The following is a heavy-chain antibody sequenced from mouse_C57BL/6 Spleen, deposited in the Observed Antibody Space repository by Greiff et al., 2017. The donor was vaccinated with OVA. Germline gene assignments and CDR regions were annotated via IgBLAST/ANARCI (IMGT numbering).Heavy chain of an antibody. CDR1: GFTFSDYG. CDR2: ISSGSSTI. CDR3: ARYGYDGDFDV. J-gene: IGHJ1*03. D-gene: IGHD2-2*01. Sequence: EVKLVESGGGLVKPGGSLKLSCAASGFTFSDYGMHWVRQAPEKGLEWVAYISSGSSTIYYADTVKGRFTISRDNAKNTLFLQMTSLRSEDTAMYYCARYGYDGDFDVWGTGTTVTVSS. V-gene: IGHV5-17*01.